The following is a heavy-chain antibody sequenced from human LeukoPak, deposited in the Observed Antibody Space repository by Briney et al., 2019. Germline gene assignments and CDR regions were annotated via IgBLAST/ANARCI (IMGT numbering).Heavy chain of an antibody. Sequence: SETLSLTCTVSGGSISSGGYYWSWIRQPPGKGLEWIGYIYHSGSTYYNPSLKSRVTISVDRSKNQFSLKLSSVTAADTAVYYCARGGIAAAGTQYYFDYWGQGTLVTVSS. J-gene: IGHJ4*02. D-gene: IGHD6-13*01. V-gene: IGHV4-30-2*01. CDR2: IYHSGST. CDR1: GGSISSGGYY. CDR3: ARGGIAAAGTQYYFDY.